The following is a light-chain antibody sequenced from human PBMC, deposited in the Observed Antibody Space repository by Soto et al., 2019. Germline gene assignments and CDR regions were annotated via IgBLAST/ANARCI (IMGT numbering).Light chain of an antibody. Sequence: QSVLTQPPSASGSPGQSVAISCTGTSSDVGGYNYVSWYQQHPGKAPKLMIYEVNKRPSGVPDRFSGSKSDNTASLTVSGLQAEDEADYYCSSYAGSSYVFGTGTKVTVL. CDR2: EVN. J-gene: IGLJ1*01. CDR1: SSDVGGYNY. CDR3: SSYAGSSYV. V-gene: IGLV2-8*01.